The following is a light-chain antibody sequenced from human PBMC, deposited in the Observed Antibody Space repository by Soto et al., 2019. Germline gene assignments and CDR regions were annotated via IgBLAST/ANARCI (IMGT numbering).Light chain of an antibody. CDR2: DAS. J-gene: IGKJ1*01. Sequence: EIVLTQSPAILSMSPGERATLSCRASQSVSSYFAWYQQKPGQAPRLLIYDASNRATGVPARFSGSGSGTDFTLTISSLEPEDFAVYYCQQRRNWPVTFGQVTKVEIK. CDR1: QSVSSY. V-gene: IGKV3-11*01. CDR3: QQRRNWPVT.